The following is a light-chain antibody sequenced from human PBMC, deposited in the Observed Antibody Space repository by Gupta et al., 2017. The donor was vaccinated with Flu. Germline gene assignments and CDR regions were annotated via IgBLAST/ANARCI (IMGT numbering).Light chain of an antibody. CDR2: EDS. Sequence: NFMLTQPHSVSESPGKAVTISCTRSSGSIATNYVQWYQQRPGSSPATVIYEDSRRPSEVPDRFSGSIDSSSNSASLTISGLKTEDEAEYFCQSYDSFNREVVFGGGTKLTVL. J-gene: IGLJ3*02. V-gene: IGLV6-57*01. CDR3: QSYDSFNREVV. CDR1: SGSIATNY.